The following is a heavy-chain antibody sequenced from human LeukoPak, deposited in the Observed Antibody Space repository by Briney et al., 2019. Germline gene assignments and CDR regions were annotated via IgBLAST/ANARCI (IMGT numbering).Heavy chain of an antibody. J-gene: IGHJ5*02. CDR2: IYYSGST. CDR1: GGSISSGGYY. Sequence: SQTLSLTCTVSGGSISSGGYYWSWIRQHPGKGLEWIGYIYYSGSTYYNPSLKSRITITVNTDKNQFSRKLSSVTAADTAVYYCAREKMGYSNYGVPWFDPWGQETLVTVSS. D-gene: IGHD4-11*01. CDR3: AREKMGYSNYGVPWFDP. V-gene: IGHV4-31*03.